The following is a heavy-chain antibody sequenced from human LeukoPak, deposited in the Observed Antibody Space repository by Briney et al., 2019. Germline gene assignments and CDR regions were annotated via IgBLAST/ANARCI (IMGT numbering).Heavy chain of an antibody. CDR2: INPNSGGT. CDR1: GYTFTGYY. Sequence: ASVKVSCKASGYTFTGYYIHCVRQAPGQGLECMGWINPNSGGTNYAQKFQGRVTMTRDTSISTAYMELSRLRSDDTAVYYCARGGSGSYFSWLDPWGQGTLVTVSS. J-gene: IGHJ5*02. V-gene: IGHV1-2*02. CDR3: ARGGSGSYFSWLDP. D-gene: IGHD3-10*01.